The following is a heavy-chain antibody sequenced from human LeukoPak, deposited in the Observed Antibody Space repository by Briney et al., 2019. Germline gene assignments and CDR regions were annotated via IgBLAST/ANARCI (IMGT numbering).Heavy chain of an antibody. CDR1: GYTFTGYY. J-gene: IGHJ4*02. D-gene: IGHD3-9*01. Sequence: ASVKVSCKASGYTFTGYYMHWVRQPPGQGLEWMGWINPNSGGTNYAQKFQGRVTMTRDTSISTAYMELSRLRSDDTAVYYCATVRYFDWALDYWGQGTLVTVSS. CDR2: INPNSGGT. V-gene: IGHV1-2*02. CDR3: ATVRYFDWALDY.